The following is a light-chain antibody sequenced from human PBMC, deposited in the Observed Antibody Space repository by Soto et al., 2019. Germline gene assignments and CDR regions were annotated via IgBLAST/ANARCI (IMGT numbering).Light chain of an antibody. CDR1: QSISSW. CDR2: DAS. J-gene: IGKJ4*01. V-gene: IGKV1-5*01. Sequence: DIQMTQSPSTLSASVGDRVTITCRASQSISSWLAWYQQKPGKAPKLLIYDASSLESGVPSRFSGSGSGTGFSLTISSLQPDDFATYYCQQYNSNLTFGGGTKVEIK. CDR3: QQYNSNLT.